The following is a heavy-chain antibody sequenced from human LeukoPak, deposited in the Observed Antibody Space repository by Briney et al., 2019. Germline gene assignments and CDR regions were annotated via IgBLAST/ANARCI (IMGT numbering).Heavy chain of an antibody. V-gene: IGHV3-7*01. J-gene: IGHJ4*02. CDR2: IKEDGSEK. Sequence: GGSLRLSCAASGFTFSNYWMSWVRQAPGKGLEWVANIKEDGSEKYYVDSVKGRFTISRDNARNSLSLQVNSLSAEDTAVYYCARSRSGYYEDYWGQGTLVTVSS. CDR1: GFTFSNYW. D-gene: IGHD3-22*01. CDR3: ARSRSGYYEDY.